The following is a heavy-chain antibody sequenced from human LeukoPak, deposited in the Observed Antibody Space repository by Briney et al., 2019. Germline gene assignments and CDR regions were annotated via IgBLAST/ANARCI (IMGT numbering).Heavy chain of an antibody. CDR1: GFTFGDYV. Sequence: PGGSLRLSCTASGFTFGDYVMSWFRQAPGKGLEWVGSIGSKAYGGTTEYAASAKGRFTISRDDSKSIAYLQMNSLKTEDTAVYYCARGGFSYYDFWSGYFDYWGQGTLVTVSS. V-gene: IGHV3-49*03. D-gene: IGHD3-3*01. CDR2: IGSKAYGGTT. J-gene: IGHJ4*02. CDR3: ARGGFSYYDFWSGYFDY.